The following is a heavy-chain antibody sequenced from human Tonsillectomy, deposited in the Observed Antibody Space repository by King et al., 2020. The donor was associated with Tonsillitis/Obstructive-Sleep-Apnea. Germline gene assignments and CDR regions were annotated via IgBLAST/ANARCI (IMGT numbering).Heavy chain of an antibody. CDR1: GGSISSIRYY. D-gene: IGHD2-2*02. CDR3: AGRIPEDAFDI. J-gene: IGHJ3*02. CDR2: IYYSGST. V-gene: IGHV4-39*01. Sequence: QLQESGPGLVKPSETLSLTCTVSGGSISSIRYYWGWIRQPPGKGLEWIGSIYYSGSTYYNPSLKSRVTISVDTSKNQFSLKLSSVTAADTAVYYCAGRIPEDAFDIWGQGTMVTVSS.